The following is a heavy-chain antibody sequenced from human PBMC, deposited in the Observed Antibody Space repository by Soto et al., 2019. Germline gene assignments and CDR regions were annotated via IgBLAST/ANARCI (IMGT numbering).Heavy chain of an antibody. CDR1: GFTFSSYG. V-gene: IGHV3-30*18. CDR3: AKDRDYYDSSGSFDY. CDR2: ISYDGSNK. D-gene: IGHD3-22*01. J-gene: IGHJ4*02. Sequence: QVQLVESGGGVVQPGRSLRLSCAASGFTFSSYGMHWVRQDPGKGLEWVAVISYDGSNKYYADSVKGRFTIARDNSQNTLYLQMNSLRAEDTAVYYCAKDRDYYDSSGSFDYWGQGTLVTVSS.